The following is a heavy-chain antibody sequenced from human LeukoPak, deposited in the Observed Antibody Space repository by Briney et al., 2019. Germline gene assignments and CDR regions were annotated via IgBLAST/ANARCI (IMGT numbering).Heavy chain of an antibody. J-gene: IGHJ4*02. CDR3: ARAGEGATVY. CDR1: GFTFSSYS. D-gene: IGHD1-26*01. CDR2: ISSSSSYI. Sequence: PGGSLRLSCAASGFTFSSYSMNWVRQAPGKGLEWVSSISSSSSYIYYADSVKGRFTISRDNAKNSLYPQMNSLRAEDTAVYYCARAGEGATVYWGQGTLVTVSS. V-gene: IGHV3-21*01.